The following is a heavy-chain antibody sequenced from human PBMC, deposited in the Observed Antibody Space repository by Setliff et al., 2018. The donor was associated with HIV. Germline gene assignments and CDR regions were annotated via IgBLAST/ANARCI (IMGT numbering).Heavy chain of an antibody. CDR1: GFTFSTYG. J-gene: IGHJ4*02. D-gene: IGHD2-15*01. CDR3: AKCGGVTCYSASWYFDY. V-gene: IGHV3-30*02. Sequence: LGGSLRLSCAASGFTFSTYGMQWVRQAPGKGLEWVAFIRYDGSNQYYADSVKGRFTISRDNSKNTLYLQMNSLRAEDTAVYYCAKCGGVTCYSASWYFDYWGQGTLVTVSS. CDR2: IRYDGSNQ.